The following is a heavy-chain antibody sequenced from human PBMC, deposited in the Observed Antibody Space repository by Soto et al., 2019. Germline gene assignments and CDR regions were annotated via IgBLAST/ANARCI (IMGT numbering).Heavy chain of an antibody. Sequence: PGGSLRLSVAASGFTFISYGMHWVRQPPAKGLEWVAVISYDGSNKYYADSVKGRFTISRDSSKNTLYLQMNSLRAEDTAVYYCAKDMTTAFSGYYYGMDVWGQGTTVTVSS. CDR2: ISYDGSNK. J-gene: IGHJ6*02. CDR1: GFTFISYG. D-gene: IGHD4-4*01. CDR3: AKDMTTAFSGYYYGMDV. V-gene: IGHV3-30*18.